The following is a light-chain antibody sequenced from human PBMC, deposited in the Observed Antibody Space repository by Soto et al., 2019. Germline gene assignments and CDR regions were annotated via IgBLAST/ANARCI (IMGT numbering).Light chain of an antibody. CDR2: TNT. CDR3: AALDGSLNVVV. J-gene: IGLJ2*01. Sequence: QSVLTQPPSASGTPGQRVTISCSGSTSNIGDNPVNWYHLLPGTAPKLLIYTNTQRPSGGPDRFSGSKSGTSASLAVSGLRSEDEADYYCAALDGSLNVVVVGGGTKLTVL. CDR1: TSNIGDNP. V-gene: IGLV1-44*01.